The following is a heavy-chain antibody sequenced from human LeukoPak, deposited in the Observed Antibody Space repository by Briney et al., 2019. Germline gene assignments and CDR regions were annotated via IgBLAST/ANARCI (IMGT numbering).Heavy chain of an antibody. CDR3: ARFQYGYGYSY. CDR1: GFTFSSYD. Sequence: GGSLRLSCAASGFTFSSYDMHWVRQATGKGLEWVSAIGTAGDTYYPGSVKGRFTISRENAKNSLYLQMNSLRAGDTAVYYCARFQYGYGYSYWGQGTLVTASS. J-gene: IGHJ4*02. CDR2: IGTAGDT. V-gene: IGHV3-13*01. D-gene: IGHD5-18*01.